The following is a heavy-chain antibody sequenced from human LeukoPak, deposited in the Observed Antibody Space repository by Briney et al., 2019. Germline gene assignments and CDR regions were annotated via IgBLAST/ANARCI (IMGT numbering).Heavy chain of an antibody. CDR1: GFTFSDYY. J-gene: IGHJ6*03. CDR3: AKDAAPMVYYYYYYMDV. CDR2: ISSSGSTI. D-gene: IGHD2-15*01. V-gene: IGHV3-11*01. Sequence: GGSLRLSCAASGFTFSDYYMGWIRQAPGKGLEWVSYISSSGSTIYYADSVKGRFTISRDNAKNSLYLQMNSLRAEDTAVYYCAKDAAPMVYYYYYYMDVWGKGTTVTVSS.